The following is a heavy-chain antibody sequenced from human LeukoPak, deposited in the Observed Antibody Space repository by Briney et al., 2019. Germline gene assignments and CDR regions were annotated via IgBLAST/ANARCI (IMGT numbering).Heavy chain of an antibody. CDR3: ARLWGDATIFDL. V-gene: IGHV3-7*01. J-gene: IGHJ4*02. CDR2: INQDGSRK. CDR1: GFTVSSNY. D-gene: IGHD5-12*01. Sequence: GGSLRLSCAASGFTVSSNYMSWVRQAPGKGLEWVANINQDGSRKHYVDSVKGRFTVSRDNVEKSLYLQTNSLRAEDTAIYYCARLWGDATIFDLWGQGTLVTVSS.